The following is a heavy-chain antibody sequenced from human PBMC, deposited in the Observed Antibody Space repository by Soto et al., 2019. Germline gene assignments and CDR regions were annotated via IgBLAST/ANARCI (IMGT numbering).Heavy chain of an antibody. V-gene: IGHV1-2*02. CDR2: INPNSGGT. CDR1: GYTFTGYY. J-gene: IGHJ6*02. D-gene: IGHD3-3*01. Sequence: GASVKVSCKASGYTFTGYYMHWVRQAPGQGLEWMGWINPNSGGTNYAQKFQGRVTMTRDTSISTAYMELSRLRSDDTAVYYCARNPVSGVLTIGHSYYYGMDVWGQGTTVTVSS. CDR3: ARNPVSGVLTIGHSYYYGMDV.